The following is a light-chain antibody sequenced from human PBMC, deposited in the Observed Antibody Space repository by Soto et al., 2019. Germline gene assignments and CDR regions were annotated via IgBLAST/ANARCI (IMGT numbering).Light chain of an antibody. J-gene: IGKJ1*01. V-gene: IGKV1-33*01. CDR2: DAS. Sequence: IQMTQSPSPLSASVGDRVTITCQATQDIRKYLNWYQQKPGKAPKLLIYDASSLETGVPSRFSGSGSGTDFTFTISSLQPEDFATYYCQQYDNLPLIFGQGTKVDIK. CDR1: QDIRKY. CDR3: QQYDNLPLI.